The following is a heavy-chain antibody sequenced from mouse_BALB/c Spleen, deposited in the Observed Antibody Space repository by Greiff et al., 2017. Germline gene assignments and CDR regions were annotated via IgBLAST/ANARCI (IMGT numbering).Heavy chain of an antibody. Sequence: QVQLQQPGAELVRPGASVKLSCKASGYTFTSYNMHWVKQTPGQGLEWIGAIYPGNGDTSYNQKFKGKATLTADKSSSTAYMQLSSLTSEDSAVYYCARRPKADYAMDYWGQGTSVTVSS. CDR2: IYPGNGDT. J-gene: IGHJ4*01. D-gene: IGHD6-1*01. CDR1: GYTFTSYN. V-gene: IGHV1-12*01. CDR3: ARRPKADYAMDY.